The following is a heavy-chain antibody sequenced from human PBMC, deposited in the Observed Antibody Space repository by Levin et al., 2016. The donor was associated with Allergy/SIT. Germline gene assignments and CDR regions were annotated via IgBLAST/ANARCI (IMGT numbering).Heavy chain of an antibody. V-gene: IGHV3-23*01. CDR3: AKDRAHYYDSYNWFDP. Sequence: WIRQPPGKGLEWVSSISYSGDTTYYADSVKGRFTISRDNSKNTLYLQINSLRAEDTAVYYCAKDRAHYYDSYNWFDPWGQGTLVTVSS. D-gene: IGHD3-22*01. J-gene: IGHJ5*02. CDR2: ISYSGDTT.